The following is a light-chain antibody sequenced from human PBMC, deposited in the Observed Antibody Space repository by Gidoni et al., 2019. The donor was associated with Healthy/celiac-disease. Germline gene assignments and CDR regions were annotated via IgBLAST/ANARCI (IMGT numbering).Light chain of an antibody. V-gene: IGKV6D-21*02. CDR2: YAS. Sequence: EIVLTQSPDFQSVTQSIGSSLHWYQQKPDQSPKLLIKYASQSISGVPSRFSGSGSGTDFTLTINSLEAEDAAAYYCHQSSSLPYTFGQGTKLEIK. CDR1: SIGSS. CDR3: HQSSSLPYT. J-gene: IGKJ2*01.